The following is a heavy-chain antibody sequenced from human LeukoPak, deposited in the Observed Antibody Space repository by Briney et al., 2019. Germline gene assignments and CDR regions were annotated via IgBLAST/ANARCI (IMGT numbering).Heavy chain of an antibody. D-gene: IGHD2-2*01. V-gene: IGHV1-2*02. CDR2: INPNSGGT. CDR3: ARVGYCSSTSCYGGFDY. CDR1: GYTFTGYY. Sequence: ASVNVSCKASGYTFTGYYMHWVRQAPGQGLEWMGWINPNSGGTNYAQKFQGRVTMTRETSISTAYMELSRLGSDDTAVYYCARVGYCSSTSCYGGFDYWGQGTLVTVSS. J-gene: IGHJ4*02.